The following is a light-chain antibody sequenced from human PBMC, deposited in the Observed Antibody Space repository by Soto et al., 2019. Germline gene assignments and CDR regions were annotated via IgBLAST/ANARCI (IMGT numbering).Light chain of an antibody. V-gene: IGKV3-20*01. Sequence: EIVLTQSPGIMYLSPGERATLSCRASQTVGRSFLAWYQQKPGKSPRLLIFGTSIRATGIPDRFSGGGSGADFTLTISRLDPEDFAVYYCQQYDSLPPWTFGQGTKVDIK. CDR2: GTS. CDR1: QTVGRSF. CDR3: QQYDSLPPWT. J-gene: IGKJ1*01.